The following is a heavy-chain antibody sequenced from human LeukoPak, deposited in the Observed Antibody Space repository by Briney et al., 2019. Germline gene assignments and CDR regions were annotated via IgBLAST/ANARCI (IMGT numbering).Heavy chain of an antibody. CDR3: ARDLMVRGFNIFGY. CDR1: GYTFTSYG. Sequence: ASVTVSCKASGYTFTSYGISWVRQAPGQGLEWMGWISAYNGNTNYAQKLQGRVTMTTDTSTSTAYMELRSLRSDDTAMYYCARDLMVRGFNIFGYWGQGTLVTVSS. D-gene: IGHD3-10*01. CDR2: ISAYNGNT. J-gene: IGHJ4*02. V-gene: IGHV1-18*01.